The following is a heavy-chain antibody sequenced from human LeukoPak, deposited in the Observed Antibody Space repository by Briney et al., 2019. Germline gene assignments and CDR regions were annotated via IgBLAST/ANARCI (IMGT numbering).Heavy chain of an antibody. CDR1: GFTVSSNY. D-gene: IGHD6-13*01. CDR3: AKGGPGIAAAGAYYYYYGMDV. J-gene: IGHJ6*02. CDR2: ISGSGGST. Sequence: GGSLRLSCAASGFTVSSNYMSWVRQAPGKGLEWVSAISGSGGSTYYADSVKGRFTISRDNSKNTLYLQMNSLRAEDTAVYYCAKGGPGIAAAGAYYYYYGMDVWGQGDHGHRLL. V-gene: IGHV3-23*01.